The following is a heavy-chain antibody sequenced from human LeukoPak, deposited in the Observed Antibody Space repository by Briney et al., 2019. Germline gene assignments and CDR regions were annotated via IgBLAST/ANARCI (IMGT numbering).Heavy chain of an antibody. CDR2: IIPIFDTP. Sequence: ASVKVSCKASGGSFTSYAISWVRQAPGQGLEWMGGIIPIFDTPHYAQEFQGRVTITTDESTSTAYMELGGLRSEDTAVYYCAVRFLEHLSVWSYNWFDPWGQGTLVTVSS. J-gene: IGHJ5*02. CDR3: AVRFLEHLSVWSYNWFDP. V-gene: IGHV1-69*05. D-gene: IGHD3-3*01. CDR1: GGSFTSYA.